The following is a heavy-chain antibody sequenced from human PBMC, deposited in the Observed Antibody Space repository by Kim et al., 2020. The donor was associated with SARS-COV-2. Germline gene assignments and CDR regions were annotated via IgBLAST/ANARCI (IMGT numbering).Heavy chain of an antibody. V-gene: IGHV6-1*01. J-gene: IGHJ4*02. CDR1: GDSVSSNSAA. Sequence: SQTLSLTCAISGDSVSSNSAAWNWIRQSPSRGLEWLGRTYYRSKWYNDYAVSVKSRITINPDTSKNQFSLQLNSVTPEDTAVYYCARAKPNLDCSSTSCRYYFDYWGQGTLVTVSS. CDR3: ARAKPNLDCSSTSCRYYFDY. D-gene: IGHD2-2*01. CDR2: TYYRSKWYN.